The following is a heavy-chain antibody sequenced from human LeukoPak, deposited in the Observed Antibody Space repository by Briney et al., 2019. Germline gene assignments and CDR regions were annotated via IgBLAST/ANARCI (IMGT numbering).Heavy chain of an antibody. CDR1: TGSINSYY. CDR2: TGTT. D-gene: IGHD1-26*01. CDR3: GRQGYTASYYFLDY. J-gene: IGHJ4*02. Sequence: SETLSLTCPVSTGSINSYYWGWVRQPAGKGLVWIGRTGTTNYSPSLKSRLSMSIDTSTNQFSLTLRSVTAADTAVYYCGRQGYTASYYFLDYWSQGTLVTVSS. V-gene: IGHV4-4*07.